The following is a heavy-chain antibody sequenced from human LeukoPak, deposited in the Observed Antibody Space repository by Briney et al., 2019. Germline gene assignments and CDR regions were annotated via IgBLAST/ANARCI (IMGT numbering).Heavy chain of an antibody. Sequence: ASVKVSCKASGYTFTSYYMHWVRQAPGQGLEWMGWINPNSGGTNYGQKFQGRVTMTRDTSISTAYMELSRLRSDDTAVYYCARNRDYSGSYPTKFHYDYWGQGTLVTVSS. CDR1: GYTFTSYY. D-gene: IGHD1-26*01. J-gene: IGHJ4*02. V-gene: IGHV1-2*02. CDR2: INPNSGGT. CDR3: ARNRDYSGSYPTKFHYDY.